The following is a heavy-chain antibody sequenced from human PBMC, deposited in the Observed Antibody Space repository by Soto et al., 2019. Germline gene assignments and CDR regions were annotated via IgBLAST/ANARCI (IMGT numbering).Heavy chain of an antibody. V-gene: IGHV4-30-4*01. J-gene: IGHJ4*02. CDR1: GGSIISDDYY. Sequence: PSETLSLTCTVSGGSIISDDYYWSWIRQTPGKGLEWIGYIYHIGTTSYNPSLKSRVTISLDTSNNQFFLKLSSVTAADTAVYFCARELSGYRYGPGEVYWGQGTLVTVSS. D-gene: IGHD5-12*01. CDR3: ARELSGYRYGPGEVY. CDR2: IYHIGTT.